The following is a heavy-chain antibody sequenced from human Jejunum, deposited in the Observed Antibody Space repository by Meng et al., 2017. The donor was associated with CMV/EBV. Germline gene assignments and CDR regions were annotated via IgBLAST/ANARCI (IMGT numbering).Heavy chain of an antibody. CDR2: ISASGGST. CDR1: GFTFKNYV. V-gene: IGHV3-23*01. J-gene: IGHJ4*02. D-gene: IGHD2-15*01. Sequence: CAASGFTFKNYVMTWVRQAPGKGLEWVSSISASGGSTFYADSVKGRCSISRDNSNNALYLQINSLRAEDTAVFYCAKGGDGSKRIDYWGQGILVTV. CDR3: AKGGDGSKRIDY.